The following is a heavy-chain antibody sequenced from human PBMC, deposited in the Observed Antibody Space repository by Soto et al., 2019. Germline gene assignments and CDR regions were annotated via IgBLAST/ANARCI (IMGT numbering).Heavy chain of an antibody. J-gene: IGHJ4*02. Sequence: QVQLQESGPGLVKPSETLSLTCTVSGGSVSSGSYYWSWIRQPPGKGLEWIGYIYYSGSTNSNPSLKSLVTISVDTSKSQSSLKLSSVTAADAAVYYCASLSRLDTYYFDYWGQGTLVTVSS. D-gene: IGHD6-25*01. CDR3: ASLSRLDTYYFDY. CDR1: GGSVSSGSYY. V-gene: IGHV4-61*01. CDR2: IYYSGST.